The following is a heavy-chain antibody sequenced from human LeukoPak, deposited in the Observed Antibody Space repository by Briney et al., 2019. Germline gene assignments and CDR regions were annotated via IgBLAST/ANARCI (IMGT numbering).Heavy chain of an antibody. CDR3: ARSLRPGGISGFDY. D-gene: IGHD3-16*02. CDR1: GYTFSSSW. Sequence: GQSLKISCKGSGYTFSSSWIAWVRQMPGKGLEYMGIIYPGDSDTRYSPSLQGQVTISADKSISTAYLQWTSLKASDTAIYYCARSLRPGGISGFDYWGLGTLVTVSS. CDR2: IYPGDSDT. V-gene: IGHV5-51*01. J-gene: IGHJ4*02.